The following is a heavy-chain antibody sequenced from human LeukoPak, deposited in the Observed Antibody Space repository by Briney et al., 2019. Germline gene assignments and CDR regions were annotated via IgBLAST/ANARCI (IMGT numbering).Heavy chain of an antibody. Sequence: SQTLSLTCAISGDIVSSNSAAWHWIRQSPSRGLEWLGRTYYRSKLYNDYAVSVKGRITISADTSKNQFSLQLNSVTPEDTAVYYCARSISGLGDWGQGTLDTVSS. J-gene: IGHJ4*02. D-gene: IGHD3-16*01. V-gene: IGHV6-1*01. CDR2: TYYRSKLYN. CDR3: ARSISGLGD. CDR1: GDIVSSNSAA.